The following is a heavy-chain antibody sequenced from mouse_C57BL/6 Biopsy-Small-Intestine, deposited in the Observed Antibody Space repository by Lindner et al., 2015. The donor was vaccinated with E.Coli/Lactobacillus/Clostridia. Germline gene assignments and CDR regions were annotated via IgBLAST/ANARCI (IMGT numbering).Heavy chain of an antibody. D-gene: IGHD1-3*01. CDR2: INVYNGNT. CDR1: GHTFTSYD. V-gene: IGHV1-74*01. Sequence: SVKVSCKASGHTFTSYDISWVRQAPGQGLEWMGRINVYNGNTNYAQKIQGRVTMTTDTSTSTAYMELRSLRSDDTAVYYCASEWGSGVGAFDIWGQGTMVTVSS. CDR3: ASEWGSGVGAFDI. J-gene: IGHJ3*01.